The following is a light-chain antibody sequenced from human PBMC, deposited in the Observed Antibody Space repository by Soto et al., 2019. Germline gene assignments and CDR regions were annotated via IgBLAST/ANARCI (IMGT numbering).Light chain of an antibody. CDR1: QSVNSN. V-gene: IGKV3-15*01. CDR2: GAS. CDR3: QQYNNWWT. Sequence: EIVMTQSPATLSASPGERATLSCRASQSVNSNLAWYQQKPGQARRLLISGASTRATGIPARFSGSGSETEFTLTISSLQSEDFAVYYCQQYNNWWTFGQGTKVEMK. J-gene: IGKJ1*01.